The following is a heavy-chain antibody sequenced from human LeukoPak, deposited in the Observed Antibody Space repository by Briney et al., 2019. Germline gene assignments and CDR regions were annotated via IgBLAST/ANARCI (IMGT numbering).Heavy chain of an antibody. J-gene: IGHJ3*02. D-gene: IGHD6-6*01. CDR1: GGSFSGYY. Sequence: PSETLSLTCAVYGGSFSGYYWSWIRQPPGKGLEWIGEINHSGSTNYNPSLKSRVTISVDTSKNQFSLKLSSVTAADTAVYYCARGLRKYSSSSGAFDIWGQGTMVTVSS. CDR2: INHSGST. CDR3: ARGLRKYSSSSGAFDI. V-gene: IGHV4-34*01.